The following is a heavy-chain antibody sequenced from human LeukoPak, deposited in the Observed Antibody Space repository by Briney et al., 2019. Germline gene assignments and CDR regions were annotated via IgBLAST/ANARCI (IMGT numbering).Heavy chain of an antibody. J-gene: IGHJ3*02. CDR3: ARVGYYYDDNCDAFDI. V-gene: IGHV3-74*03. CDR2: INSDGSTT. CDR1: GFTFSNYW. D-gene: IGHD3-22*01. Sequence: GGSLRLSCAASGFTFSNYWMHWVRQTPGKGLVWVSRINSDGSTTKYADSVKGRFTISRDNAKNTLDLQMNSLRAEDTAMYYFARVGYYYDDNCDAFDIWGQGTMVTVSS.